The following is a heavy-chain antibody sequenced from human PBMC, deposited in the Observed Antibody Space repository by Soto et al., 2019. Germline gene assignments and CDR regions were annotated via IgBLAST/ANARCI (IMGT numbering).Heavy chain of an antibody. CDR3: AKAQLVVVAATSDY. J-gene: IGHJ4*02. CDR1: GFTFSSYA. D-gene: IGHD2-15*01. V-gene: IGHV3-23*01. Sequence: GGSLRLSCAASGFTFSSYAMSWVRQAPGKGLEWVSAISGSGGSTYYADSVKGRFTISRDNSKNTLYLQMNSLRAEDTAVYYCAKAQLVVVAATSDYWGQGTLVTVS. CDR2: ISGSGGST.